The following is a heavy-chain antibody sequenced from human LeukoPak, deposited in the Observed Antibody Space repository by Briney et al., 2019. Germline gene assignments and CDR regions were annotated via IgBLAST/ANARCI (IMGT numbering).Heavy chain of an antibody. J-gene: IGHJ4*02. CDR3: ARSAMVTGELYYFDY. D-gene: IGHD5-18*01. CDR2: ICPGDSDT. CDR1: GYSFTTYW. V-gene: IGHV5-51*01. Sequence: GESRPFSCQGYGYSFTTYWIGWARPMPGKGLEWMGIICPGDSDTRYSPSFQGQVTISADKSISTAYLQWSSLKASDTAMYYCARSAMVTGELYYFDYWGQGTLVTVSS.